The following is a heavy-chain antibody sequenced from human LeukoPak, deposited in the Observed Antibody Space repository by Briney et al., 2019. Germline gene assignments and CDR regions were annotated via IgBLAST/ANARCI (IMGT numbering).Heavy chain of an antibody. D-gene: IGHD1-7*01. CDR3: ARGRDNWNYNNWFDP. CDR1: GYTFTSYD. Sequence: ASVKVSCKASGYTFTSYDINWVRHVTGQGLEWMGLISAYNGNTNYAQKLQGRVTMTTDTSTSTAYMEMRSLRYDDTAVYYCARGRDNWNYNNWFDPWGQGTLVTVYS. J-gene: IGHJ5*02. CDR2: ISAYNGNT. V-gene: IGHV1-18*01.